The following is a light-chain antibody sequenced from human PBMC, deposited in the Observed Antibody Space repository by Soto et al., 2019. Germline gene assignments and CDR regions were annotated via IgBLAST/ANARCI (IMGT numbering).Light chain of an antibody. J-gene: IGKJ5*01. Sequence: EIVLTQSPGTLSLSPGERATLSCRASQSVSSSYLAWYQQKPGQAPRLLIYGASSRATGIPDRFSGSGSGTDFTLIISRLEHEDCAVYYCQQYGSSPPITFGQGTRLEIK. CDR3: QQYGSSPPIT. CDR2: GAS. V-gene: IGKV3-20*01. CDR1: QSVSSSY.